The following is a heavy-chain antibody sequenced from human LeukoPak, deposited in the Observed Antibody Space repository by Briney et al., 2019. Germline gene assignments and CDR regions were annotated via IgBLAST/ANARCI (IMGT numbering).Heavy chain of an antibody. Sequence: SVKVSCKASGGTFSSYTISWVGQAPGQGLEWMGRIITILGIAKYAQKFQGRVTITADKSTSTAYMELSSLRSEDTAVYYCARDCPNYDSSGYYFDYWGQGTLVTVSS. CDR3: ARDCPNYDSSGYYFDY. CDR1: GGTFSSYT. J-gene: IGHJ4*02. CDR2: IITILGIA. V-gene: IGHV1-69*04. D-gene: IGHD3-22*01.